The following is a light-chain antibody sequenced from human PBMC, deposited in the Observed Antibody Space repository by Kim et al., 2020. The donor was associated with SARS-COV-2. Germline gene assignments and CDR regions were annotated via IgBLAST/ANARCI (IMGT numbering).Light chain of an antibody. CDR2: DAS. CDR1: QGLTSR. V-gene: IGKV1-12*01. Sequence: DIQMTQSPSSVSASVGDRVTITCRASQGLTSRLAWYQQKPGKAPELLIYDASTLQSGVLSRFSGTGSGTDFTLTISSLQPEDFATYYCQQASSLPTTFGQGTRLEIK. J-gene: IGKJ5*01. CDR3: QQASSLPTT.